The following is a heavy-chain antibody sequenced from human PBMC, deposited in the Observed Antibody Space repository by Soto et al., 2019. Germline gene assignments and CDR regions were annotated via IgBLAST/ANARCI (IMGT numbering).Heavy chain of an antibody. CDR2: IHYSGGT. CDR1: GDSVGSYS. V-gene: IGHV4-59*02. J-gene: IGHJ5*02. Sequence: PSETLSLTCSVTGDSVGSYSWSWIRQIPGKGLEWIGYIHYSGGTNYTPSLRSRVTISVESSKNQLSLNLTSLTAAATAIDYCARGGTYGSGVYNWFDPWGQGILVTVAS. CDR3: ARGGTYGSGVYNWFDP. D-gene: IGHD3-10*01.